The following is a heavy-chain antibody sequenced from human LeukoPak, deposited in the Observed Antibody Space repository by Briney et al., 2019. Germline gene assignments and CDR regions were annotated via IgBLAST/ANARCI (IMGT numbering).Heavy chain of an antibody. Sequence: SETLSLTCTVSGYSISSGYYWGWIRQPPGKGLEWIGSIYHSGSTYYNPSLKSRVTISVDTSKNQFSLKLSSVTAADTAVYYCARDGITTVTTTGSDYWGQGTLVTVSS. V-gene: IGHV4-38-2*02. CDR2: IYHSGST. CDR1: GYSISSGYY. J-gene: IGHJ4*02. CDR3: ARDGITTVTTTGSDY. D-gene: IGHD4-17*01.